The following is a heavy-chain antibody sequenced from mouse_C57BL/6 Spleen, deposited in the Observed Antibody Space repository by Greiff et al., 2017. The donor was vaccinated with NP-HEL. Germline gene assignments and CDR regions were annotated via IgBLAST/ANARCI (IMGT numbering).Heavy chain of an antibody. CDR3: ARRITTVVARYYFDY. J-gene: IGHJ2*01. CDR2: IYPRSGNT. V-gene: IGHV1-81*01. D-gene: IGHD1-1*01. Sequence: QVQLQQPGTELVKPGASVKLSCKASGYTFTSYGISWVKQRTGQGLEWIGEIYPRSGNTYYNEKFKGKATLTADKSSSTAYMELRSLTSEDSAVYCCARRITTVVARYYFDYWGQGTTLTVSS. CDR1: GYTFTSYG.